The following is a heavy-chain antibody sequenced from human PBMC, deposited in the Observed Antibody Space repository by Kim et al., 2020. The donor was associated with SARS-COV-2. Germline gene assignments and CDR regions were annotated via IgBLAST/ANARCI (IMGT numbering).Heavy chain of an antibody. V-gene: IGHV4-34*01. J-gene: IGHJ2*01. CDR2: INHSGST. Sequence: SETLSLTCAVYGGSFSGYYWSWIRQPPGKGLEWIGEINHSGSTNYNPSLKSRVTISVDTSKNQFSLKLSSVTAADTAVYYCARGHTWVGRGRMVRGGDFDLWGRGTLVTVSS. CDR3: ARGHTWVGRGRMVRGGDFDL. D-gene: IGHD3-10*01. CDR1: GGSFSGYY.